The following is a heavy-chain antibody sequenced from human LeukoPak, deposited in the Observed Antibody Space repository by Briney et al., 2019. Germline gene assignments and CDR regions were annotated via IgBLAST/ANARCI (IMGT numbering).Heavy chain of an antibody. CDR1: GFAFSSYS. J-gene: IGHJ4*02. D-gene: IGHD6-13*01. V-gene: IGHV3-21*01. Sequence: GSLRLSCAASGFAFSSYSMNWVRQAPGKGLEWVSSISSSSSYIYYADSVKGRFTISRDNAKNSLYLQMNSLRAEDTAVYYCAREAAAGTIDYWGQGTLVTVSS. CDR3: AREAAAGTIDY. CDR2: ISSSSSYI.